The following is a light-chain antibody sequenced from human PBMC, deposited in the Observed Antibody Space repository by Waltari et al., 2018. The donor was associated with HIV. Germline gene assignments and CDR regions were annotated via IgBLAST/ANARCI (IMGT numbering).Light chain of an antibody. CDR3: RSYTSSCTWGGGNDNPPLV. J-gene: IGLJ3*02. CDR2: DVT. Sequence: QSALTQPASVSGSPGQSIPISCTGTSSDVGGDNYVSGYQRHPGKAPNLMIYDVTHRPSGFSNRFSGSKSGNTASLSISGLQAWDEADYYCRSYTSSCTWGGGNDNPPLVFGGGTKLTVL. V-gene: IGLV2-14*03. CDR1: SSDVGGDNY.